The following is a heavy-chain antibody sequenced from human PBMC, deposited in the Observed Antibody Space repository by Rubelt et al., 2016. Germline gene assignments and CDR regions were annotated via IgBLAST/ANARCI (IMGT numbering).Heavy chain of an antibody. J-gene: IGHJ5*02. CDR1: GFTFSSYA. CDR3: ARDLLYSKNWFDP. CDR2: ISGNGGTT. Sequence: EVHLVESGGGLVQPGGSLRLSCAVSGFTFSSYAMHWVRQAPGKGLQWVSAISGNGGTTYYADSVKGRVTTARENSKNTLYLKMTILRAEDTAVYYGARDLLYSKNWFDPGGQGTLVTVSS. V-gene: IGHV3-23*04. D-gene: IGHD6-13*01.